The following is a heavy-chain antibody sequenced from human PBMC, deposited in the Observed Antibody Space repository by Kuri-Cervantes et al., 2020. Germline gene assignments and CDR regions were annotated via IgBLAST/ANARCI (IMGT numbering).Heavy chain of an antibody. V-gene: IGHV1-18*01. D-gene: IGHD3-10*01. CDR1: GYTFTSYS. J-gene: IGHJ6*02. Sequence: ASVKVSCKASGYTFTSYSISWVRQAPGQGLEWMGWINAYNGNTNYAQKLQGRVTMTTDTSTSTAYMDLRSLRSEDTAVYYCARGIRVKLMDVWGQGTTVTVSS. CDR3: ARGIRVKLMDV. CDR2: INAYNGNT.